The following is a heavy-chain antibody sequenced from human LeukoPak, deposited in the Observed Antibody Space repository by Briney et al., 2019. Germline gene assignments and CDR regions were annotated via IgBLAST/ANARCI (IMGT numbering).Heavy chain of an antibody. Sequence: SETLSLTCAVSGGSISSSNWWSWVRQPPGKGLEWIGEIYHSGSTNYNPSLKSRVTISVDKSKNQFSLKLSSVTAADTAVYYCARGPYYSSGWSLFDYWGQGTLVTVSS. V-gene: IGHV4-4*02. CDR2: IYHSGST. J-gene: IGHJ4*02. CDR3: ARGPYYSSGWSLFDY. CDR1: GGSISSSNW. D-gene: IGHD6-19*01.